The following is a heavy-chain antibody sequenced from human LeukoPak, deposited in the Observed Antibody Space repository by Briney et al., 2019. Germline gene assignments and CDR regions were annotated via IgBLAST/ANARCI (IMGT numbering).Heavy chain of an antibody. CDR3: ASGIAAAYRFDY. Sequence: SQTLSLTCTVSGGSMSSGGYYWRWIRQHPGKGREWIGYIYYSGSTYYNPSLKSRVTISVDTSKNQFSLKLSSVTAADTAVYYCASGIAAAYRFDYWGQGTLVTVSS. CDR1: GGSMSSGGYY. V-gene: IGHV4-31*03. CDR2: IYYSGST. J-gene: IGHJ4*02. D-gene: IGHD6-13*01.